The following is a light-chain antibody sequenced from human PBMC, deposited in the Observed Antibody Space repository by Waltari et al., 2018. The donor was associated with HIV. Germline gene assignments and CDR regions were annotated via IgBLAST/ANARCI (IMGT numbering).Light chain of an antibody. CDR2: DAS. CDR1: QSVSNK. V-gene: IGKV3-15*01. J-gene: IGKJ4*01. CDR3: QQYNNWLT. Sequence: IVMTQSPATLSVSRGERATLSCRASQSVSNKLAWYQQKPGQAPRLLMYDASTRVTGIPARFSGSGSGTDFTLTISSLQSGDFAIYYCQQYNNWLTFGGGTKVEIK.